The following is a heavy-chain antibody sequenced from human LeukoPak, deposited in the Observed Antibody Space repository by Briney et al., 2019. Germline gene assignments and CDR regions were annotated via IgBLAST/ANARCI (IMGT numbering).Heavy chain of an antibody. D-gene: IGHD6-25*01. J-gene: IGHJ4*02. CDR1: GFTFSTYG. CDR2: ITTSSSYI. V-gene: IGHV3-21*01. CDR3: ARSGPKKYYFDY. Sequence: GGTLRLSCAASGFTFSTYGMNWVRQAPGKGLEWVSSITTSSSYIYYADSVKGRFTISRDNAKNSLYLQMNSLRAEDTAVYYCARSGPKKYYFDYWGQGTLVTVSS.